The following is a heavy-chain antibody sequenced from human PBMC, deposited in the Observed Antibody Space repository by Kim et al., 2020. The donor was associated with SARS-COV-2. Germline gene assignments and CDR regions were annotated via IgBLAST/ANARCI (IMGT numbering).Heavy chain of an antibody. CDR1: GFTFSSYA. CDR3: AKAPGLALMVYAMFDY. Sequence: GGSLRLSCAASGFTFSSYAMSWVRQAPGKGLEWVSAISGSGGSTYYADSVKGRFTISRDNSKNTLYLQMNSLRAEDTAVYYCAKAPGLALMVYAMFDYWRQGTMLTVSS. D-gene: IGHD2-8*01. J-gene: IGHJ4*02. CDR2: ISGSGGST. V-gene: IGHV3-23*01.